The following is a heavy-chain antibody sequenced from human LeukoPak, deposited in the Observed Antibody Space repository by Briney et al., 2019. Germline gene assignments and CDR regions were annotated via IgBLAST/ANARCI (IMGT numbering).Heavy chain of an antibody. J-gene: IGHJ3*02. CDR3: AKGVVPAAHGAFDI. D-gene: IGHD2-2*01. Sequence: GGSLRLSCAASGFTFSSHAMSWVRQAPGKGLEWVSAISGSGGSTYYADSVKGRFTISRDNSKNTLYLQMNSLRAEDMALYYCAKGVVPAAHGAFDIWGQGTMVTVSS. V-gene: IGHV3-23*01. CDR2: ISGSGGST. CDR1: GFTFSSHA.